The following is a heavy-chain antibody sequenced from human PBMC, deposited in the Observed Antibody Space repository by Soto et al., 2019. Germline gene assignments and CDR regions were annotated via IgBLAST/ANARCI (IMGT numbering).Heavy chain of an antibody. Sequence: PGESLQSSCKGSGYSFTSYWIGWVRQMPGKGLEWMGIIYPGDSDTRYSPSFQGQVTISADKSISTAYLQWSSLKASDTAMYYCAGGGVRGVITRTRDYYGMDVWGQWTTVTVS. CDR1: GYSFTSYW. CDR2: IYPGDSDT. J-gene: IGHJ6*02. D-gene: IGHD3-10*01. CDR3: AGGGVRGVITRTRDYYGMDV. V-gene: IGHV5-51*01.